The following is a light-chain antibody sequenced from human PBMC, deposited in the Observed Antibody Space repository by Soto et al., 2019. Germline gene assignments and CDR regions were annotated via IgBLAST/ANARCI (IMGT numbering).Light chain of an antibody. CDR3: LQDNNYPWT. CDR2: GAS. J-gene: IGKJ1*01. Sequence: ALQMTQSPSYLSASVGDRVTITCRASQAIRNDLGWYQQKPGKAPKLLIYGASSLHDGVPSRFSGSGSGTDFTLTISSLQPEDFATYYCLQDNNYPWTFGQGTKVEVK. V-gene: IGKV1-6*01. CDR1: QAIRND.